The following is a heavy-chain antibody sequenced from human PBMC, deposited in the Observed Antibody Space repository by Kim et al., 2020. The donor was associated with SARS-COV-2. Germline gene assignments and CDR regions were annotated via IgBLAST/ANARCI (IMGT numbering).Heavy chain of an antibody. CDR1: GFTVSSNY. CDR2: IYSGGST. J-gene: IGHJ4*02. CDR3: ARDRAGPFGSSSTWYVV. V-gene: IGHV3-53*01. D-gene: IGHD6-13*01. Sequence: GGSLRLSCAASGFTVSSNYMSWVRQAPGKGLEWVSVIYSGGSTYYADSVKGRFIISRDNSKNTLYLQMNSLSAEDTAVYYCARDRAGPFGSSSTWYVVWGQGTLVTVSS.